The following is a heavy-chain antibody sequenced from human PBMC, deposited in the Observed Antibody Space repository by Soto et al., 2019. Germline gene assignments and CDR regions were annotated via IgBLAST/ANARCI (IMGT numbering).Heavy chain of an antibody. CDR1: GVSITAYY. J-gene: IGHJ5*02. Sequence: SETLSLTCTVSGVSITAYYWTWIRQPAGKGLEWIGHFYSTENTNYNPSLKSRVTMSVDTSKNQFSLELRSVTAADTALYYCARNNFGSGTWFDPWGQGTLVTVSS. D-gene: IGHD3-10*01. V-gene: IGHV4-4*07. CDR2: FYSTENT. CDR3: ARNNFGSGTWFDP.